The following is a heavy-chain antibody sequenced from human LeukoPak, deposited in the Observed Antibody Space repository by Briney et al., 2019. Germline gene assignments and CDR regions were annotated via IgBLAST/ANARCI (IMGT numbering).Heavy chain of an antibody. D-gene: IGHD1-26*01. CDR1: GGTFSSYA. CDR3: ASSLSGSYSVYFDD. V-gene: IGHV1-69*04. CDR2: IIPILGIA. Sequence: GASVKVSCKASGGTFSSYAISWVRQAPGQGLEWMGRIIPILGIANYAQKFQGRVTITADKSTSTAYMELSSLRSEDTAVYYCASSLSGSYSVYFDDWGQGTLVTVSS. J-gene: IGHJ4*02.